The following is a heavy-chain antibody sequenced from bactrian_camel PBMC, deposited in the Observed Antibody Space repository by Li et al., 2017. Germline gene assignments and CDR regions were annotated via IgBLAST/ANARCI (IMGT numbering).Heavy chain of an antibody. CDR2: IDTGDGST. CDR1: GYTFNTYS. CDR3: IRNPDPWMVTPADRVERSDFGY. D-gene: IGHD1*01. J-gene: IGHJ6*01. V-gene: IGHV3S1*01. Sequence: VQLVESGGGSVQAGGSLKLSCVASGYTFNTYSWFRQAPGQEREGVAAIDTGDGSTYYLNSVEGRFTISHDNTKNTLYLQMNNLTPEDTAVYYCIRNPDPWMVTPADRVERSDFGYRGQGTQVTVS.